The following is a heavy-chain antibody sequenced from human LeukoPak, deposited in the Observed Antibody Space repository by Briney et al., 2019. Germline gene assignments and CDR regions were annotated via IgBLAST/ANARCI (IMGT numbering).Heavy chain of an antibody. J-gene: IGHJ4*02. V-gene: IGHV4-59*01. Sequence: PSETLSLTCTVSGGSISSYYWSWIRQPPGKGLEWIGYIYYSGSTNYNPSLKSRVTISVDTSKNQFSLKLSSVTAADTAVYYCVRTYYDILTGPGAFDYWGQGTLVTVSS. CDR1: GGSISSYY. D-gene: IGHD3-9*01. CDR2: IYYSGST. CDR3: VRTYYDILTGPGAFDY.